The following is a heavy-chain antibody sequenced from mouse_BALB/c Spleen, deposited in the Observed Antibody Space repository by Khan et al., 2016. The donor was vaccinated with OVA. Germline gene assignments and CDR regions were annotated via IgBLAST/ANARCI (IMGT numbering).Heavy chain of an antibody. D-gene: IGHD2-1*01. CDR2: INTYTGEP. J-gene: IGHJ4*01. CDR1: GYSFTNYG. V-gene: IGHV9-3-1*01. CDR3: ARPNYHSYTLDY. Sequence: QIQLLQSGPELMKPAETVNISCKASGYSFTNYGMNWVKQPPGKALKWMGWINTYTGEPTYAADFKGRIAFSLETSATTFFLQINNLTNEDTATYFCARPNYHSYTLDYWGQGTSVTVSS.